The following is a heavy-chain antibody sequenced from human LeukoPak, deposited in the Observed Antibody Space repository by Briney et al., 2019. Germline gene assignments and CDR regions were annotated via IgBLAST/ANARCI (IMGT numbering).Heavy chain of an antibody. CDR3: ARESPACGEDCYFDY. CDR1: GCTFSGYA. J-gene: IGHJ4*02. D-gene: IGHD2-21*02. Sequence: PSGSLRLSCTASGCTFSGYAMHWVRQAPGQGLEWVAGISYDGTNKYYADSVKGRFTISRDNSKNTLYLQMNSLRTDDTAVYYCARESPACGEDCYFDYWGQGTLVTVSS. V-gene: IGHV3-30-3*01. CDR2: ISYDGTNK.